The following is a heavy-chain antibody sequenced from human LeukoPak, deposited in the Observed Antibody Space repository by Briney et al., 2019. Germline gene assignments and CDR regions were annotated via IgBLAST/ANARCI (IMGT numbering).Heavy chain of an antibody. D-gene: IGHD3-22*01. J-gene: IGHJ4*02. CDR1: GGSFSGYY. CDR2: INHSGST. Sequence: SETLSLTCAVYGGSFSGYYWSWIRQPPGEGLEWIGEINHSGSTNYNPSLKSRVTISVDTSKNQFSLKLSSVTAADTAVYYCARASYDSSGYYRGYYFDYWGQGTLVTVSS. CDR3: ARASYDSSGYYRGYYFDY. V-gene: IGHV4-34*01.